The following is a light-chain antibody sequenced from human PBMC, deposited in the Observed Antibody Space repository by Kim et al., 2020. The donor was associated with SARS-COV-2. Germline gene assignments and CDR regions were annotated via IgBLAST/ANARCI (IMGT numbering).Light chain of an antibody. Sequence: VSPGQTARITCSGDVLAKKYARWYQQKPGQAPVLVIYKDSERPSGIPERFSGSSSGTTVTLTISGAQVEDEADYYCYSAADNNVVFGGGTQLTVL. J-gene: IGLJ2*01. CDR3: YSAADNNVV. CDR2: KDS. CDR1: VLAKKY. V-gene: IGLV3-27*01.